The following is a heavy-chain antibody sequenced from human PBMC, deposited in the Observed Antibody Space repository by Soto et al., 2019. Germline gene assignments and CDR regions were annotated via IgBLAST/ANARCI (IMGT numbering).Heavy chain of an antibody. J-gene: IGHJ4*02. CDR1: GYTFTSYG. V-gene: IGHV1-18*01. CDR2: ISAYNGST. D-gene: IGHD2-21*01. Sequence: ASVKVSCKASGYTFTSYGISWVRQAPGQGLERMGWISAYNGSTNYAQKLHGRVTMTTDTSTSTAYMELRSLISDDTAVYYCARVTVVNDYWGQGTLVTVSS. CDR3: ARVTVVNDY.